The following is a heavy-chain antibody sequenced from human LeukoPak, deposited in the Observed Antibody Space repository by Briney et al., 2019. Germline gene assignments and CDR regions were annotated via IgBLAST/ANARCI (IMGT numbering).Heavy chain of an antibody. CDR3: AREKGSSWFDYYYYYYMDV. D-gene: IGHD6-13*01. CDR2: ISAYSGNT. J-gene: IGHJ6*03. V-gene: IGHV1-18*01. CDR1: GYTFTSYG. Sequence: ASVKVSCKASGYTFTSYGISWVRQAPGQGLEWMGWISAYSGNTNYAQKLQGRVTMTTDTSTSTAYMELRSLRSDDTAVYYCAREKGSSWFDYYYYYYMDVWGKGTTVTISS.